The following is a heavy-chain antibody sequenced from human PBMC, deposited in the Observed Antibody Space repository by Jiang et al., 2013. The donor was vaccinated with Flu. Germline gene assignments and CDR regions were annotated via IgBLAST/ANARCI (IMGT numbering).Heavy chain of an antibody. D-gene: IGHD6-19*01. V-gene: IGHV3-23*04. CDR2: ISGSDGST. CDR1: GFTFSSYA. Sequence: VQLVESGGGFVQPGRSLRLSCAASGFTFSSYAMNWVRQAPGKGLEWVSAISGSDGSTYYADSVKGRFTISRDNSKNTLYLQMNSLRAEDTAVYYCAKILQWLLYASPFDLWGRGTLVTVSS. J-gene: IGHJ2*01. CDR3: AKILQWLLYASPFDL.